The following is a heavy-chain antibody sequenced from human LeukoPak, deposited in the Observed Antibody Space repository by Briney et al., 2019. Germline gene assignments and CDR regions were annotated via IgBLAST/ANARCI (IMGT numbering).Heavy chain of an antibody. Sequence: GGSLRLSCAASGFTFSTYSMNWVRQAPGKGLEWLSYISSGSSTIYYAGSVKGRFTISRDNAKNSLYLQMNSLRDEDTAVYYCAKDLRCTDGSCKYFESWGQGTLVTVSS. J-gene: IGHJ4*02. V-gene: IGHV3-48*02. CDR3: AKDLRCTDGSCKYFES. D-gene: IGHD2-15*01. CDR2: ISSGSSTI. CDR1: GFTFSTYS.